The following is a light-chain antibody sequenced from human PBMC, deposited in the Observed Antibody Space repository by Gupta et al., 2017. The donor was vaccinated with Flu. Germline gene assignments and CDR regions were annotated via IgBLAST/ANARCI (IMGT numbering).Light chain of an antibody. CDR1: RSNIGAGYD. CDR3: KSYDSSLSRL. V-gene: IGLV1-40*01. Sequence: QSVRTQPLTVSGGPAQRVTISCTGSRSNIGAGYDVHWYQQLPGTAPQLLIYGNTNRPSGVPERFSASKSGTAASLAITGLQAEDEADYYCKSYDSSLSRLFGGGTKLTVL. J-gene: IGLJ3*02. CDR2: GNT.